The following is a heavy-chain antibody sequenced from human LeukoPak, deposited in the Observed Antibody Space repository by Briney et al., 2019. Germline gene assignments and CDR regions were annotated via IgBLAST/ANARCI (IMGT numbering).Heavy chain of an antibody. CDR3: ARASVVVAASHFDY. J-gene: IGHJ4*02. CDR2: ISAYNGNT. D-gene: IGHD2-15*01. V-gene: IGHV1-18*04. CDR1: GYTFTSYG. Sequence: GASVKVSCKASGYTFTSYGISWVRQAPGQGLEWMGWISAYNGNTNYAQKLQGRVTMTTDTSTSIAYMELRSLRSDDTAVYYCARASVVVAASHFDYWGQGTLVTVSS.